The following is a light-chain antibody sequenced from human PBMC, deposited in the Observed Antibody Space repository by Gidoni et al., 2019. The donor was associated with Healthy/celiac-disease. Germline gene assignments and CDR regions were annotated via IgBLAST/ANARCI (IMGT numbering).Light chain of an antibody. J-gene: IGKJ2*01. CDR1: QSVSSY. Sequence: EIVLTQSPATLSLSPGERATLSCRASQSVSSYLAWYQQKPGQAPRLLIYDASNRATGIPARFSGSGSGTDFTPTISILEPEDVAVYYCQQRSNWPYTFGQGTKLEIK. CDR2: DAS. CDR3: QQRSNWPYT. V-gene: IGKV3-11*01.